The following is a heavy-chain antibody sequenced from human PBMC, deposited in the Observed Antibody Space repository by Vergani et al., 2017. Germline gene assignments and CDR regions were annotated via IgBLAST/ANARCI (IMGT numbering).Heavy chain of an antibody. J-gene: IGHJ2*01. CDR2: IYNSGNG. CDR1: GDSIISRSYY. V-gene: IGHV4-39*01. D-gene: IGHD3-16*01. CDR3: ASGKYYSDSTSHFRGRYFDV. Sequence: QMQLQESGPGLVKASETLSLTCTVSGDSIISRSYYWGWLRPPPGQGLEWIGSIYNSGNGDSSSSLKSRVTITADTSKNLFSLRLTSVTAADTAVYYCASGKYYSDSTSHFRGRYFDVWGRGTLVTVPS.